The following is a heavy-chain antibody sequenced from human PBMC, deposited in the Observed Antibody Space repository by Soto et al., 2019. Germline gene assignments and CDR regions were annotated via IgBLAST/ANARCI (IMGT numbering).Heavy chain of an antibody. CDR2: IYWDDDK. CDR1: GFSLSTSGVG. Sequence: QITLKESGPTLVKPTQTLTLTCTFSGFSLSTSGVGVGWIRQPPGKALEWLALIYWDDDKRYSPSLKSRLTITKDIANNQVVLTTPIVDPVDTATYYCAHRPSYCSGGSCYSGFDYWGQGALVTVSS. CDR3: AHRPSYCSGGSCYSGFDY. D-gene: IGHD2-15*01. V-gene: IGHV2-5*02. J-gene: IGHJ4*02.